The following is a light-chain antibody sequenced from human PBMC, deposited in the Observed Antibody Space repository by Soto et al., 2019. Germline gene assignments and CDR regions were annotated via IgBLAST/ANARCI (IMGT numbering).Light chain of an antibody. CDR2: EVS. V-gene: IGLV2-14*01. CDR3: SSYTTIFTYV. CDR1: SSDVGDYKY. Sequence: QSALTQPASVSGSPGQSITISCTGTSSDVGDYKYVSWYQQHPGKAPKLVISEVSNRPSGISNRFSGSKSGNTASLTISGLQAGDEADYYCSSYTTIFTYVFGTGTKVTV. J-gene: IGLJ1*01.